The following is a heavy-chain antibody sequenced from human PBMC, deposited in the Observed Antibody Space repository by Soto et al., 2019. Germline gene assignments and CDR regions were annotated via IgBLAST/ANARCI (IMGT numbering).Heavy chain of an antibody. V-gene: IGHV4-34*01. CDR2: ICHGGGA. J-gene: IGHJ1*01. Sequence: PGTRSLTGAVYGGSFGGYCWSGIRQAPGERLEWVGDICHGGGANYNPSRKSRVSFSLDTSKHQFSLKLNSVMAADTAVSYCAGYSNSWSKYVKHWGRGSLVTVSS. D-gene: IGHD6-13*01. CDR1: GGSFGGYC. CDR3: AGYSNSWSKYVKH.